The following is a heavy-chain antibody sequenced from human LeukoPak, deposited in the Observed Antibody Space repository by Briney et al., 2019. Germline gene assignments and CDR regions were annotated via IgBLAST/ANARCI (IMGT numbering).Heavy chain of an antibody. J-gene: IGHJ4*02. V-gene: IGHV1-69*10. CDR2: LIPVIGVP. D-gene: IGHD3-22*01. CDR3: ARGRLAYYSDSSGYIPYFEY. Sequence: ASVKVSCKASGGTFSSYPLSWLRQAPGQGPEWMGALIPVIGVPSYAQKFQGRVTITADQSTSTAYMELSSLRSEDTAVYYCARGRLAYYSDSSGYIPYFEYWGQGTLVTVSS. CDR1: GGTFSSYP.